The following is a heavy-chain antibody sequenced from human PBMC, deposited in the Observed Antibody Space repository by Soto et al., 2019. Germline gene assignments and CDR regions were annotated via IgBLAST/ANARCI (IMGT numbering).Heavy chain of an antibody. J-gene: IGHJ4*02. CDR2: INHSGST. Sequence: PSETLSLTCAVSGGSISSGGYYWTWIRQPPGTGLEWIGEINHSGSTNYNPSLKSRVTISVDTSKNQLSLKLTSVTAADTAVYYCARDKITGLFDYWGQGTLVTVSS. CDR3: ARDKITGLFDY. V-gene: IGHV4-34*01. D-gene: IGHD2-8*02. CDR1: GGSISSGGYY.